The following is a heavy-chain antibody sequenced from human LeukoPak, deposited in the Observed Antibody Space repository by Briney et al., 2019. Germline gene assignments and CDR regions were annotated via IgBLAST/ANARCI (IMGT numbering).Heavy chain of an antibody. D-gene: IGHD3-9*01. CDR3: ARGGDILTGEEYYFDY. CDR2: IYYSGST. CDR1: GGSISSGGYY. J-gene: IGHJ4*02. Sequence: SETLSLTCTVSGGSISSGGYYWSWIHQHPGKGLEWIGYIYYSGSTYYNPSLKSRVTISVDTSKNQFSLKLSSVTAADTAVYYCARGGDILTGEEYYFDYWGQGTLVTVSS. V-gene: IGHV4-31*03.